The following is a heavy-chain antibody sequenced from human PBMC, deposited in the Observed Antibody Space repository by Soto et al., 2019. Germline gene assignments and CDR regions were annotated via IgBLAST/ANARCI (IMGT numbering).Heavy chain of an antibody. CDR3: ARRRYYDSGSFDY. J-gene: IGHJ4*02. CDR1: GFTLSSYV. V-gene: IGHV3-30-3*01. CDR2: ISSDGSSK. Sequence: QVQLVESGGGVVQPGRSLRLSCAASGFTLSSYVMDWVRQAPGKGLEWVALISSDGSSKYYAGSVKGRFTISRDSSKNTVYLQMNSLRAEDTAVYYCARRRYYDSGSFDYWGQGTRVTVSS. D-gene: IGHD3-22*01.